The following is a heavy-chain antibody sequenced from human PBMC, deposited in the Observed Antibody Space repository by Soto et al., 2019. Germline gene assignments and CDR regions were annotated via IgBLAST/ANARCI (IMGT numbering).Heavy chain of an antibody. CDR2: INHRGKT. CDR1: GGSFSDYY. Sequence: PSETLSLTCAVYGGSFSDYYWTWIRQPPGEGLEWIGEINHRGKTNQSPSLKSRVSILVDTSKNQFSLKLKSVTAADMAVYYCARGLSQSDAPEKFYFDSWGQANLVTVSS. CDR3: ARGLSQSDAPEKFYFDS. J-gene: IGHJ4*02. D-gene: IGHD3-3*01. V-gene: IGHV4-34*01.